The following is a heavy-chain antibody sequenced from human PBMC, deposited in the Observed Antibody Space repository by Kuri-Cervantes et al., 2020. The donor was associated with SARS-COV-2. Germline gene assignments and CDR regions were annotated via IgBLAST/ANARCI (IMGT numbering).Heavy chain of an antibody. CDR3: ATTYPGEWLPLDY. D-gene: IGHD3-10*01. V-gene: IGHV3-23*01. CDR1: GFTFSSYA. J-gene: IGHJ4*02. CDR2: ISGSGGST. Sequence: ETLSLTCAASGFTFSSYAMSWVRQAPGKGLEWVSAISGSGGSTYYADSVKGRFTISRDNSKNTLYLQMNSLRAEDTAVYYCATTYPGEWLPLDYWGQGTLVTVSS.